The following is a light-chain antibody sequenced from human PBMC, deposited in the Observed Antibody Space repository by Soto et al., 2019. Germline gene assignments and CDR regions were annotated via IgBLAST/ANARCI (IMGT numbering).Light chain of an antibody. V-gene: IGLV1-51*01. J-gene: IGLJ1*01. CDR2: DNN. Sequence: VLTQPPSVSAAPGQKVTISCSGSSSNIGNNYVSWYQQLPGTAPKLLIYDNNKRPSGIPDRFSGSKSGTSATLGITGLQTGEEADYYCGTWDSSLSAVYVFGTGTKVTVL. CDR1: SSNIGNNY. CDR3: GTWDSSLSAVYV.